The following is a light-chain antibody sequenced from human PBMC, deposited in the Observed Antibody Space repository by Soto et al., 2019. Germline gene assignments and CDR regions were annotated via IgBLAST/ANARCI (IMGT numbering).Light chain of an antibody. J-gene: IGKJ1*01. V-gene: IGKV1-5*03. Sequence: IKMTQSPSTLSASVGDRVIITCLASQGIGSWLAWYQQKPGKAPKLLIYKASTLESGVPSRFSGSGSGTDFTLTISSLQPDDFATYYCQQYDTYWTFGQGTKVEIK. CDR2: KAS. CDR3: QQYDTYWT. CDR1: QGIGSW.